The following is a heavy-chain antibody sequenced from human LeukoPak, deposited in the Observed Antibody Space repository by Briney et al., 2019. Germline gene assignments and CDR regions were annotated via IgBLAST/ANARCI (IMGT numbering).Heavy chain of an antibody. J-gene: IGHJ4*02. CDR3: ARQWNLDY. CDR1: GYSFTNYC. Sequence: GESLKISCKASGYSFTNYCVAWVRQMPGKGLEWMGIINPGDSDTRYSPSFQGQVTISADKSISTAYLQWSSLKASDTAMYYCARQWNLDYWGQGTLVTVSS. D-gene: IGHD1-1*01. CDR2: INPGDSDT. V-gene: IGHV5-51*01.